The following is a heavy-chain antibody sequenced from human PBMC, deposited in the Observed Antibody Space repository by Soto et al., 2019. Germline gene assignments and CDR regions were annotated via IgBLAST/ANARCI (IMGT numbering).Heavy chain of an antibody. CDR3: ARGGYCTGGSCYSCHRDH. J-gene: IGHJ4*02. V-gene: IGHV3-13*04. CDR1: GFIFSNHD. CDR2: ISTAGDT. D-gene: IGHD2-15*01. Sequence: HHGGPLRLTCAASGFIFSNHDMHWVRLATGKGLEWVSGISTAGDTFYSGSVKGRFTISRENAKNSLYLQMNYLRAGDTAVYYCARGGYCTGGSCYSCHRDHWGQGTLVTVSS.